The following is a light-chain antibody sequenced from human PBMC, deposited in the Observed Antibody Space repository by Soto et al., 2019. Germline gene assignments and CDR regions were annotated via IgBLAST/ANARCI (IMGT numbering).Light chain of an antibody. CDR2: AAS. V-gene: IGKV1-27*01. J-gene: IGKJ3*01. Sequence: DIQMTQSPSSLSATVGDRVTIACRASQDISNYLAWHQQKPGKVPKLLIYAASTLQPGVPSRFSGSGSGTDFTLTISSLQPEDVATYYCQKYNGAPPETFGPGTKLAIK. CDR1: QDISNY. CDR3: QKYNGAPPET.